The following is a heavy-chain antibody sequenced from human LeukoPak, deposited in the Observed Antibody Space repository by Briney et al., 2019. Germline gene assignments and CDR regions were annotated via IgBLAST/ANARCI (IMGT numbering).Heavy chain of an antibody. CDR2: MNPNNGNT. CDR3: ASNRIAAAGAPLWDAFDI. V-gene: IGHV1-8*01. J-gene: IGHJ3*02. CDR1: GYTFTSYN. D-gene: IGHD6-13*01. Sequence: ASVKVSCKASGYTFTSYNINWVRQATGQGLEWMGWMNPNNGNTGYSQKFQGRLSMTRNTSINTAYMELSSLRSEDTAVYYCASNRIAAAGAPLWDAFDIWGQGTMVTVSS.